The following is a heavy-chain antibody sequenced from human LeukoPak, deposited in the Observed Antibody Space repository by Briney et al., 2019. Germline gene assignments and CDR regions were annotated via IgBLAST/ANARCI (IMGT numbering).Heavy chain of an antibody. CDR3: ARGHRWLPPDY. CDR1: GGSFSCYY. Sequence: SETLSLTCAVYGGSFSCYYWSWIRQPPGKGLEWIGEINHSGSTNYNPSLKSRVTISVDTSKNQFSLKLSSVTAADTAVYYCARGHRWLPPDYWGQGTLVTVSS. J-gene: IGHJ4*02. D-gene: IGHD6-19*01. CDR2: INHSGST. V-gene: IGHV4-34*01.